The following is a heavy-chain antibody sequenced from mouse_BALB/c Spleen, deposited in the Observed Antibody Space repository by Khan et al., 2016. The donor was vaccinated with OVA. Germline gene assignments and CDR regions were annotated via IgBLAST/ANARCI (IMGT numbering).Heavy chain of an antibody. Sequence: EVELVESGGGLVKPGGSLKLSCAASGFSFSDYYMYWIRQNPEKRLEWVATISDGGGSTYYPDSAKGRFAISRDKSKSNLYLQMSSLKSEDTAIYYCARAGYGGFGYWGQGTLVTVSA. V-gene: IGHV5-4*02. CDR3: ARAGYGGFGY. J-gene: IGHJ3*01. D-gene: IGHD1-1*02. CDR1: GFSFSDYY. CDR2: ISDGGGST.